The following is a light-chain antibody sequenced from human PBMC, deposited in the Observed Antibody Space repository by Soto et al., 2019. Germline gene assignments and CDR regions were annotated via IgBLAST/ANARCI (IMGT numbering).Light chain of an antibody. Sequence: QPVLTQPPSASGPPGQRVAIPCSGSTSNIGSKYVYWYQQLPGTAPKLLIYRNSQRPSGVPDRFSGSKSGTSASLAISGLRSEDEADYYCAAWDGSLSGWVFGGGTKLTVL. V-gene: IGLV1-47*01. CDR3: AAWDGSLSGWV. J-gene: IGLJ3*02. CDR1: TSNIGSKY. CDR2: RNS.